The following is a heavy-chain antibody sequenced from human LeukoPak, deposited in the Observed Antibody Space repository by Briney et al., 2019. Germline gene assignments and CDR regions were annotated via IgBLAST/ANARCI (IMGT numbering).Heavy chain of an antibody. CDR1: GFTFSSYA. J-gene: IGHJ5*02. CDR2: ISGSGGST. D-gene: IGHD2-2*01. Sequence: GGSLRLSCAASGFTFSSYAMSWVRQAPGKGLEWVSAISGSGGSTYYADSVRGRFTISRDNSKFTLYMQMNSLRAEDTAVYYCARGGRYCSSTSCYYYWFDPWGQGTLVTVSS. CDR3: ARGGRYCSSTSCYYYWFDP. V-gene: IGHV3-23*01.